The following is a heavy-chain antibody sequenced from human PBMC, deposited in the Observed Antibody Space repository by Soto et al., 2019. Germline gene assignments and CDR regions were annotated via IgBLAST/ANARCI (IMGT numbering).Heavy chain of an antibody. CDR3: ARAPMVLSRSYFDS. Sequence: QVHLRESSPGLVKPSETLSLSCTVSGGSISNFYWSWIRQPPGKGLEWIGYISYSGNTNYNPSLKSRVSISVDTSKNQLSLNLTSVTAADTAVYYCARAPMVLSRSYFDSWGQGTPVTVSS. J-gene: IGHJ4*02. D-gene: IGHD2-8*01. V-gene: IGHV4-59*01. CDR2: ISYSGNT. CDR1: GGSISNFY.